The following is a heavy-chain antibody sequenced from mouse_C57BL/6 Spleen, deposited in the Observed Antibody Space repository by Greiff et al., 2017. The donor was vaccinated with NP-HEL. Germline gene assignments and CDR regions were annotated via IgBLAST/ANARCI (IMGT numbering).Heavy chain of an antibody. CDR3: ARRGVLYAMDY. J-gene: IGHJ4*01. D-gene: IGHD1-1*01. CDR1: GFTFSSYG. Sequence: EVKVVESGGDLVKPGGSLKLSCAASGFTFSSYGMSWVRQTPDKRLEWVATISSGGSYTYYPDSVKGRFTISRDNAKNTLYLQMSSLKSEDTAMYYCARRGVLYAMDYWGQGTSVTVSS. CDR2: ISSGGSYT. V-gene: IGHV5-6*02.